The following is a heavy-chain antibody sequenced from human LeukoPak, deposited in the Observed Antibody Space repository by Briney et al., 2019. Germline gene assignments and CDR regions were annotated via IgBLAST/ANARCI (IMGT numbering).Heavy chain of an antibody. CDR1: GYTFTSYG. V-gene: IGHV1-18*01. Sequence: ASVKVSCKSSGYTFTSYGISWVRQAPGQGLEWMGWISAYNGNTNYAQKLQGRVTMTTDTSTSTAYMELRSLRSDDTAVYYCARGRPAHRKYSSYYYYYMDVWGKGTTVTVSS. CDR2: ISAYNGNT. J-gene: IGHJ6*03. CDR3: ARGRPAHRKYSSYYYYYMDV. D-gene: IGHD6-13*01.